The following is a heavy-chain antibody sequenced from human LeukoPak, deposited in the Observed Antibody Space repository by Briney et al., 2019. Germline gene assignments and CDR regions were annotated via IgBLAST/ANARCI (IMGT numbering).Heavy chain of an antibody. D-gene: IGHD1-26*01. V-gene: IGHV3-48*03. J-gene: IGHJ4*02. CDR1: GFTFSSYE. CDR2: ISSSGSTL. CDR3: ARGTSGSYQM. Sequence: GGSLRLSCAASGFTFSSYEMNWVRQAPGKGLEWVSYISSSGSTLYYADSVKGRFTISSDNARNSLYLQMNSLRAEDTSVYYCARGTSGSYQMGGQGTLVTVSS.